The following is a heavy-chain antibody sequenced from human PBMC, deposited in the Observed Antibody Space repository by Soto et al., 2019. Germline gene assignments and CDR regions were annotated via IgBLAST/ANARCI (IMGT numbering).Heavy chain of an antibody. Sequence: PSETLSLTCAVYGGSFGGHYWSWIRQPPGKGLEGIGEINHSGSTDYNPSLKRRVTISVDTSKNQFSLKLSSVAAAATAVYFCATLRGLGVVSPYFDYWGQGRLVTVSS. CDR3: ATLRGLGVVSPYFDY. CDR1: GGSFGGHY. V-gene: IGHV4-34*01. J-gene: IGHJ4*02. D-gene: IGHD3-3*01. CDR2: INHSGST.